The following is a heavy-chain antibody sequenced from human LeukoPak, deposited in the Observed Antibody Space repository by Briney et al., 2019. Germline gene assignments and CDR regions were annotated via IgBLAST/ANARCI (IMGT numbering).Heavy chain of an antibody. V-gene: IGHV1-69*13. CDR3: ARARYYEIPFDY. D-gene: IGHD3-22*01. J-gene: IGHJ4*02. CDR2: IIPIFGTA. CDR1: GGTFSSYA. Sequence: ASVKVSCKASGGTFSSYAISWVRQAPGQGLEWMGGIIPIFGTANYAQNFQGRVTITADESTSTAYMELRSLRSDDTAVYYCARARYYEIPFDYWGQGTLVTVSS.